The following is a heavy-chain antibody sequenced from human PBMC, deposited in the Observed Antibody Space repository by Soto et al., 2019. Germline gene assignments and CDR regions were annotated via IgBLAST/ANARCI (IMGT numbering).Heavy chain of an antibody. CDR3: AKSQDQSGSSLGVFDY. D-gene: IGHD1-26*01. Sequence: GGSLRLSCAASGFTFDDYAMHWVRQAPGKGLEWVSGISWNSGSIGYADSVKGRFTISRDNAKNSLYLQMNSLRAEDTALYYCAKSQDQSGSSLGVFDYWGQGTLVTVSS. V-gene: IGHV3-9*01. CDR2: ISWNSGSI. J-gene: IGHJ4*02. CDR1: GFTFDDYA.